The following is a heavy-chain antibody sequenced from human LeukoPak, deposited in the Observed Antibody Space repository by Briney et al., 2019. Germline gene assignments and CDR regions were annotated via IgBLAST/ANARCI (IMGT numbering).Heavy chain of an antibody. J-gene: IGHJ4*02. D-gene: IGHD4-17*01. CDR3: ARYYGDYLIDH. CDR1: GFTFSSYA. Sequence: GGSLRLSCAASGFTFSSYAMHWVRQAPGKGLEWVAVTSYDGSNKYYADSVKGRFTISGDNSKDTLYLQMNSLRADDTALYYCARYYGDYLIDHWGQGTLVTVSS. CDR2: TSYDGSNK. V-gene: IGHV3-30-3*01.